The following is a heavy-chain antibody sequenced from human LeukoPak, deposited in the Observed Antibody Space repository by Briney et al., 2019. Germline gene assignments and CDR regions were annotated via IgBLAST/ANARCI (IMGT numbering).Heavy chain of an antibody. CDR1: GGSISSSSYY. CDR2: IYYSGST. D-gene: IGHD6-13*01. V-gene: IGHV4-39*07. CDR3: ARSPSGYTSSWGCFDP. J-gene: IGHJ5*02. Sequence: SETLSLTCTVSGGSISSSSYYWGWIRQPPGKGLEWIGSIYYSGSTYYNPSLKSRVTISVDTSKNQFSLKLYSVTAADTAVYFCARSPSGYTSSWGCFDPWGQGALVTVSS.